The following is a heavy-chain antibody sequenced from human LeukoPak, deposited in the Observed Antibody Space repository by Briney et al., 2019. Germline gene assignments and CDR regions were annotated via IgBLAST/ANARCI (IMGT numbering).Heavy chain of an antibody. CDR2: ISSSSSYI. J-gene: IGHJ1*01. CDR1: GFTFSSYS. D-gene: IGHD3-22*01. CDR3: ARDEYYYDSSLYFQH. Sequence: GGSLRLSCAASGFTFSSYSMNWVREAPGKGLEWVSSISSSSSYIYYADSVKGRFTISRDNAKNSLYLQMNSLRAEDTAVYYCARDEYYYDSSLYFQHWGQGTLVTVSS. V-gene: IGHV3-21*01.